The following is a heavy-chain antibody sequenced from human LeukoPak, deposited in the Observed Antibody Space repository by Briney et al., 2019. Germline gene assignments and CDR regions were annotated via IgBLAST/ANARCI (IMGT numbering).Heavy chain of an antibody. CDR1: GGTFSNYA. J-gene: IGHJ4*02. D-gene: IGHD5-18*01. V-gene: IGHV1-18*01. Sequence: GASVKVSCKASGGTFSNYAINWVRQAPGQGLEWMGWISAYNGNTNYAQKLQGRVTMATDTSTSTAYMELRSLRSDDTAVYYCARDLSLGDTAMEFDYWGQGTLVTVSS. CDR2: ISAYNGNT. CDR3: ARDLSLGDTAMEFDY.